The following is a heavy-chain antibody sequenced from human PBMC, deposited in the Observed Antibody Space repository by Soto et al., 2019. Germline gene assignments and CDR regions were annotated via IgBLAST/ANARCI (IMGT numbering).Heavy chain of an antibody. Sequence: ASVKVSCKASGYTFTSYAMHWVRQAPGQRLEWMGWINAGNGNTKYSQKFQGRVTITRDTSASTAYMELSSLRSEDTAVYYCARDGGITCGGVIVLRNWFDPWGQGTLVTVSS. CDR1: GYTFTSYA. CDR3: ARDGGITCGGVIVLRNWFDP. V-gene: IGHV1-3*01. D-gene: IGHD3-16*02. CDR2: INAGNGNT. J-gene: IGHJ5*02.